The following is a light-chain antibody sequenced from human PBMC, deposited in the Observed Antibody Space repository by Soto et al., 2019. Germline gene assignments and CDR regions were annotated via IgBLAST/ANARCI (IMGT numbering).Light chain of an antibody. V-gene: IGLV2-14*01. CDR3: SSYEDSSILL. CDR2: EVS. Sequence: SALTQPASVSGSPGQSITISCTGTSSDIGYYNYVSWYQQHPGKAPKVLIYEVSNRPSGVSNRFSGSKSGNTASLTISGLQAEDEADYYCSSYEDSSILLFGGGTKLTVL. J-gene: IGLJ3*02. CDR1: SSDIGYYNY.